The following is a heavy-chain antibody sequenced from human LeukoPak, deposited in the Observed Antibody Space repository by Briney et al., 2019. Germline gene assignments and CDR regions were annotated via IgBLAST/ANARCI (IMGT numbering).Heavy chain of an antibody. D-gene: IGHD3-10*01. CDR1: GFTFSSYA. J-gene: IGHJ4*02. V-gene: IGHV3-23*01. Sequence: GGSLRLSCAAPGFTFSSYAMSWVRQAPGKGLEWVSAISGSGGSTYYADSVKGRFTISRDNSKNTLYLQMNSLRAEDTAVYYCAKYYYGSGSYYSPASSDYWGQGTLVTVSS. CDR2: ISGSGGST. CDR3: AKYYYGSGSYYSPASSDY.